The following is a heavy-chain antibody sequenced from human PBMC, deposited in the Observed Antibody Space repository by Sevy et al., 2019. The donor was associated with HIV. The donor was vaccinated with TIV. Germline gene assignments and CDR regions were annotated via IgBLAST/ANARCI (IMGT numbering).Heavy chain of an antibody. CDR1: GFTFSDYY. Sequence: GGSLRLSCAASGFTFSDYYMSWIRQAPGKGLEWVSYISSSGSTIYYADSVEGRFTISRDNAKNSLYLQMNSLRAEDTAVYYCARDSAPHWNYYYYYGMDVWGQGTRVTVSS. D-gene: IGHD1-1*01. CDR2: ISSSGSTI. J-gene: IGHJ6*02. V-gene: IGHV3-11*01. CDR3: ARDSAPHWNYYYYYGMDV.